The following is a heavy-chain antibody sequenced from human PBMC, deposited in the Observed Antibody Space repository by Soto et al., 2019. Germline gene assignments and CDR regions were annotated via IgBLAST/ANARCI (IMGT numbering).Heavy chain of an antibody. J-gene: IGHJ6*02. CDR1: GFTFSSYA. D-gene: IGHD5-18*01. CDR2: ISGSGGST. CDR3: AKDNRDSYGPDFGMDV. V-gene: IGHV3-23*01. Sequence: GGSLRISCAASGFTFSSYAMSWVRQAPGKGLEWVSTISGSGGSTYYADSVKGRFTISRDNSKNTLYLQMNSLRAEDTALYYCAKDNRDSYGPDFGMDVWGQGTTVTVSS.